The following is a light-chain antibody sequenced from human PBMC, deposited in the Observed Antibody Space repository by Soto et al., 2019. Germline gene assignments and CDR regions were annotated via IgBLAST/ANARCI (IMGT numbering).Light chain of an antibody. V-gene: IGKV3-15*01. CDR1: QSISNN. CDR3: QQYNNWPLT. Sequence: ETVMTQSPATLSVSPGERATLSCRAGQSISNNLAWYQQNPDQAPRLLIYGATTRATCIPSRFSGSGSGTEFTLTISILPSEDFAVSYCQQYNNWPLTFGGGTKVEIK. CDR2: GAT. J-gene: IGKJ4*01.